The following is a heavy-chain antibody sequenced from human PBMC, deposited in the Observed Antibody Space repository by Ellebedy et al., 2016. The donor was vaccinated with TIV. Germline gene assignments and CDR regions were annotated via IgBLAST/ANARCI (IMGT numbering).Heavy chain of an antibody. CDR2: FNPSGDTT. V-gene: IGHV1-46*01. CDR3: GTGDWTFLGMDV. J-gene: IGHJ6*02. D-gene: IGHD2-21*02. Sequence: ASVKVSXXATGYTFTLYYMHWVRQAPGQGLEWMAIFNPSGDTTTYAPKFQGRVTVTRDTSTSTVYMELSSLRSEDSAVYYCGTGDWTFLGMDVWGPGTTVTVSS. CDR1: GYTFTLYY.